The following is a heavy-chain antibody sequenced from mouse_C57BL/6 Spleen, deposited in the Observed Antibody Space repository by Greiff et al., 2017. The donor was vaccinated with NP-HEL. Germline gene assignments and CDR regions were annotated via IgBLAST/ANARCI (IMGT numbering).Heavy chain of an antibody. V-gene: IGHV1-22*01. CDR2: INPNNGGT. Sequence: VQLQQSGPELVKPGASVKMSCKASGYTFTDYNMHWVKQSHGKSLEWIGYINPNNGGTSYNQKFKGKATLTVNKSSSTAYMELRSLTSEDSAVYYCARLITTVVAKGWYFDVWGTGTTVTVSS. J-gene: IGHJ1*03. CDR3: ARLITTVVAKGWYFDV. D-gene: IGHD1-1*01. CDR1: GYTFTDYN.